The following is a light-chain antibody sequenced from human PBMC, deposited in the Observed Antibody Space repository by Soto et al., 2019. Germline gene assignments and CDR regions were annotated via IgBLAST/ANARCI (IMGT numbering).Light chain of an antibody. Sequence: DIQMAQSPATLSASLGDRVTISCRANQTITSSLAWYQHKPGKAPKLPIYEASSLESGVPSRFSGTGSGTQFTLTISSLQPDDFATYCCQQYTSYPLTFGGGTKVDIK. J-gene: IGKJ4*01. CDR2: EAS. CDR1: QTITSS. CDR3: QQYTSYPLT. V-gene: IGKV1-5*03.